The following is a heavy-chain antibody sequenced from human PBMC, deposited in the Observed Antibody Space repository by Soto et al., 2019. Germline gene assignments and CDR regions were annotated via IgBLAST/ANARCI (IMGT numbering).Heavy chain of an antibody. Sequence: EVQLVESGGGLVKPGGSLRLSCAASGFTFSSYSMNWVRQAPGKGLEWVSSISSNGDYIYYADSVKGRFTFSRDNANNXLXXQMNSLRAEDTAVYFCARDRYGDLLVLNGKGYFDYWGQGTLVTVSS. CDR3: ARDRYGDLLVLNGKGYFDY. J-gene: IGHJ4*02. CDR2: ISSNGDYI. V-gene: IGHV3-21*01. D-gene: IGHD4-17*01. CDR1: GFTFSSYS.